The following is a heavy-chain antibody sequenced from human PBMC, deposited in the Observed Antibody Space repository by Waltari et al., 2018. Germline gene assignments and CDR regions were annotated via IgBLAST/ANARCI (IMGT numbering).Heavy chain of an antibody. CDR3: PQGQWLVPGDY. CDR1: GYTFTSYA. CDR2: INAGNGNT. V-gene: IGHV1-3*01. Sequence: QVQLVQSGAEVKKPGASVKVSCKASGYTFTSYAMHWVRQAPGQRLEWMGWINAGNGNTKHPQKFQGRVTITRDTAASTAYMELSSLRSEDTAVYYCPQGQWLVPGDYWGQGTLVTVSS. D-gene: IGHD6-19*01. J-gene: IGHJ4*02.